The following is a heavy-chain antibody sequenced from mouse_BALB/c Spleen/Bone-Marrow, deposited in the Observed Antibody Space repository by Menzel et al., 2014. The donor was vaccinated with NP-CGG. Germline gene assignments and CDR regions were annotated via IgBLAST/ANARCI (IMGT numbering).Heavy chain of an antibody. CDR2: IDPANGNT. D-gene: IGHD2-1*01. CDR1: GFNIKDTY. V-gene: IGHV14-3*02. Sequence: EVQLQQSGAELVKPGASVKLSCTASGFNIKDTYMHWVKQRPEQGLEWIGRIDPANGNTKYDPKFQGKATITADTSSNTAYLQLSSLTSEDTAVYYCARCYYGNYFDYWGQGTTLTVSS. CDR3: ARCYYGNYFDY. J-gene: IGHJ2*01.